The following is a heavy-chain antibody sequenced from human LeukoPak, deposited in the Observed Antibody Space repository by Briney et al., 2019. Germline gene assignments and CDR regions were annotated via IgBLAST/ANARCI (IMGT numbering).Heavy chain of an antibody. V-gene: IGHV1-18*04. CDR1: GYTFTSYG. CDR3: ARDQYDFVWGSYRPYFDS. CDR2: ISLYNGNT. D-gene: IGHD3-16*02. J-gene: IGHJ4*02. Sequence: GASVTVSCPSSGYTFTSYGISWVRQAPGQGIEWMGSISLYNGNTNYAERLQGRVIMTADTSTRTAYMELRSLRSDDTAVFYCARDQYDFVWGSYRPYFDSWGQGTVVTVSS.